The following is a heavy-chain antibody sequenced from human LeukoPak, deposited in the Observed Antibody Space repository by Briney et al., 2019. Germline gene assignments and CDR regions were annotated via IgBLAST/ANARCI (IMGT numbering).Heavy chain of an antibody. CDR1: GFTFSGSA. CDR3: VWEYSRSFNS. J-gene: IGHJ4*02. Sequence: GGSLKLSCAASGFTFSGSAMHWVRQASGKGLEWVGRIRSKANSYATAYAASVKGRFTISRDDSKNTAYLQMNSLKTEDTAVYYVVWEYSRSFNSWGQGTLVTVSS. V-gene: IGHV3-73*01. CDR2: IRSKANSYAT. D-gene: IGHD6-6*01.